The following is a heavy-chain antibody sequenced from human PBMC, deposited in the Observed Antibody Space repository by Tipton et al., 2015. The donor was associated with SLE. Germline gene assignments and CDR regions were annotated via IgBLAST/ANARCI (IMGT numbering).Heavy chain of an antibody. D-gene: IGHD5-12*01. Sequence: TLSLTCAVYGGSFSDYYWSWIRQPPGKGLEWVGNIYYSGSTYYNPSLKSRVTISIDTSKNQFSLKLSSVTAADTAVYYCATVIGGYSGYDNDYWGQGTLVTVSS. V-gene: IGHV4-34*09. J-gene: IGHJ4*02. CDR3: ATVIGGYSGYDNDY. CDR1: GGSFSDYY. CDR2: IYYSGST.